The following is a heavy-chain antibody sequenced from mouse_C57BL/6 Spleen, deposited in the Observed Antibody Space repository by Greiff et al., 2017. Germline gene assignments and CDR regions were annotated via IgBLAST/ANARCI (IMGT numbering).Heavy chain of an antibody. V-gene: IGHV1-52*01. CDR1: GYTFTSYW. CDR3: ARRGYYGYFDV. D-gene: IGHD2-2*01. J-gene: IGHJ1*03. Sequence: QVQLQQPGAELVRPGSSVKLSCKASGYTFTSYWMHWVKQRPIQGLEWIGNIDPSDSETHYNQKFKDKDTLTVDKSSSTAYMQLSSLTSEDSAVYYCARRGYYGYFDVWGTGTTGTVSS. CDR2: IDPSDSET.